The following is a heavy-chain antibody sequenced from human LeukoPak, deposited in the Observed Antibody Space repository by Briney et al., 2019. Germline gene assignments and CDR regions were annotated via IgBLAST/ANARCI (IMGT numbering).Heavy chain of an antibody. V-gene: IGHV4-4*09. Sequence: SETLSLTCTVSGDSINTHYWSWIRQSPGKGLEWIGYFYTSGSTNFNPSLKGRVTISVDTSKNQFSLNLNSVTGADTAVYYCARYCRSGSCYSGRTFDPWGQGIRVTVSS. D-gene: IGHD2-15*01. CDR1: GDSINTHY. CDR3: ARYCRSGSCYSGRTFDP. J-gene: IGHJ5*02. CDR2: FYTSGST.